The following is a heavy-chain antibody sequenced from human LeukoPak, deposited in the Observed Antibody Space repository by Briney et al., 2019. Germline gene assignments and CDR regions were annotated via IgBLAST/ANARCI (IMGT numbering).Heavy chain of an antibody. Sequence: ASVKVSCKASGYTFTSYDINWVRQATGQGLEWMGWMNPNSGNTGYAQKFQGGVTMTGHSSICTAHMELSSLRSEDTAVYYCARVRAGYSSSWYGNWFDPWGQGTLVTVSS. CDR1: GYTFTSYD. D-gene: IGHD6-13*01. J-gene: IGHJ5*02. V-gene: IGHV1-8*01. CDR2: MNPNSGNT. CDR3: ARVRAGYSSSWYGNWFDP.